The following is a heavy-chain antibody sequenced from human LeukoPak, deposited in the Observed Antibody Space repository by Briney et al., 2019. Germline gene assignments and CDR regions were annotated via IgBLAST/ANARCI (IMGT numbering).Heavy chain of an antibody. V-gene: IGHV4-38-2*02. CDR2: FYHSGST. J-gene: IGHJ4*02. CDR3: ARGMDTAMVPIDY. Sequence: SETLSLTCTVSGYSISSGYYWGWIRQPPGKGLEWIGSFYHSGSTYYNPSLKSRVTISLDTSKNQFSLKLNSVTAADTAVYYCARGMDTAMVPIDYWGQGTLVTVSS. CDR1: GYSISSGYY. D-gene: IGHD5-18*01.